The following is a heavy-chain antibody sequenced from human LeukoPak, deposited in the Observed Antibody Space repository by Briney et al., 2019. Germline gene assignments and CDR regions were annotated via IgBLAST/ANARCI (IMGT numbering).Heavy chain of an antibody. CDR1: GYTFTGYY. J-gene: IGHJ4*02. CDR2: INPNSGGT. Sequence: GASVKVSCKASGYTFTGYYMRWVRQAPGQGLEWMGRINPNSGGTNYAQKFQGRVTMTRDTSISTAYMELSRLRSDDTAVYYCARVSSSSWYVYWGQGTLVTVSS. D-gene: IGHD6-13*01. CDR3: ARVSSSSWYVY. V-gene: IGHV1-2*06.